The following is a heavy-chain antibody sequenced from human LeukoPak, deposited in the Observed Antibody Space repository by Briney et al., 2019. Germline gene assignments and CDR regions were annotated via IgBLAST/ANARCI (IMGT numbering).Heavy chain of an antibody. Sequence: GGSLRLSCAASGSTFSSYTMSWVRQAPGKGLEWVSGISGSGGSTDYADSVKGRFTISRDNSKNTLYLQMNSLRAEDTAVYYCGKDSSFYSSSPMNYWGQGTLVTVSS. CDR2: ISGSGGST. CDR1: GSTFSSYT. J-gene: IGHJ4*02. CDR3: GKDSSFYSSSPMNY. D-gene: IGHD6-13*01. V-gene: IGHV3-23*01.